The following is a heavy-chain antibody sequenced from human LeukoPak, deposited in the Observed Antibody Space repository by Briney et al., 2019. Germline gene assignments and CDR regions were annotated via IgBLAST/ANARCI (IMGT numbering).Heavy chain of an antibody. V-gene: IGHV4-30-4*01. CDR1: GGSISSGDYY. Sequence: SQTLSLTCTVSGGSISSGDYYWSWIRQPPGKGLEWIGYIYYSGSTYYNPSLKSRVTISVGTSKNQFSLKLSSVTAADTAVYYCARDNIVVVPAAMFRWFDPWGQGTLVTVSS. D-gene: IGHD2-2*01. J-gene: IGHJ5*02. CDR3: ARDNIVVVPAAMFRWFDP. CDR2: IYYSGST.